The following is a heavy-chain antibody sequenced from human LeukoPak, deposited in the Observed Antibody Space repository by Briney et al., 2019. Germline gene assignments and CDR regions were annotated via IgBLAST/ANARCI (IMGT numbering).Heavy chain of an antibody. Sequence: SETLSLTCTVSGGSISSYYWSWIRQPPGKGLGWIGYIYYSGSTNYNPSLKSRVTISVDTSKNQFSLKLSSVTAADTAVYYCARQTRAYSNDYWGQGTLVTVSS. D-gene: IGHD6-13*01. V-gene: IGHV4-59*01. CDR1: GGSISSYY. CDR2: IYYSGST. J-gene: IGHJ4*02. CDR3: ARQTRAYSNDY.